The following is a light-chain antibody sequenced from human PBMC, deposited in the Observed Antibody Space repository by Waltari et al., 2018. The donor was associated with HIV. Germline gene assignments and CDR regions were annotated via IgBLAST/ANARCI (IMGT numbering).Light chain of an antibody. CDR2: ADG. V-gene: IGLV3-21*02. CDR3: QVWDSSSDHPEDV. CDR1: NIGSKS. Sequence: SYVLTQPPSVSVAPGQTARITCGGNNIGSKSVHWYQQKPGQAPVLVVYADGDRPSGIPERFSGSNSGNTAALAISRVEAGDEADYYCQVWDSSSDHPEDVFGPGTKVTVL. J-gene: IGLJ1*01.